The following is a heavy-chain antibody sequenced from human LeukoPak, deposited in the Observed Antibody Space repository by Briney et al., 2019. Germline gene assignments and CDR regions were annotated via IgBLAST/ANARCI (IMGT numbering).Heavy chain of an antibody. CDR2: IFYSGST. V-gene: IGHV4-61*08. CDR1: GVSISSGGYY. D-gene: IGHD4-23*01. J-gene: IGHJ4*02. CDR3: ARWVSTVVRVGFDY. Sequence: PSETLSLTCTVSGVSISSGGYYWSWIRQHPGKGLEWIGYIFYSGSTNYNPSLKSRVTISVDTSKNQFSLKLSSVTAADTAVYYCARWVSTVVRVGFDYWGQGTLVTVSS.